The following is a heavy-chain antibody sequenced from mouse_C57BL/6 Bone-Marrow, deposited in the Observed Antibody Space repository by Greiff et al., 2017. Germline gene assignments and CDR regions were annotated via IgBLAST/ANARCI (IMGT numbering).Heavy chain of an antibody. CDR2: IRLKSDNYAT. V-gene: IGHV6-3*01. D-gene: IGHD2-4*01. Sequence: EVKLMESGGGLVQPGGSMKLSCVASGFTFSNYWMNWVRQSPEKGLEWVAQIRLKSDNYATHYAESVKGRFTISRDDSKSSVYLQMNNLRAEDTGIYYCTGSYYDSFAYWGQGTLVTVSA. CDR1: GFTFSNYW. J-gene: IGHJ3*01. CDR3: TGSYYDSFAY.